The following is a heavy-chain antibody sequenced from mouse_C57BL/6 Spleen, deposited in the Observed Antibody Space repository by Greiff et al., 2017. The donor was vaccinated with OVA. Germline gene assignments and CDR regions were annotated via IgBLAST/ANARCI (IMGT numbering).Heavy chain of an antibody. D-gene: IGHD2-4*01. CDR2: IYPGDGDT. J-gene: IGHJ2*01. V-gene: IGHV1-82*01. CDR3: ALLRRLDY. Sequence: VKLQESGPELVKPGASVKISCKASGYAFSSSWMNWVKQRPGKGLEWIGRIYPGDGDTNYNGKFQGKATLTADKSSSTAYMQLSSLTSEVSSVYFCALLRRLDYWGQGTTLTVSS. CDR1: GYAFSSSW.